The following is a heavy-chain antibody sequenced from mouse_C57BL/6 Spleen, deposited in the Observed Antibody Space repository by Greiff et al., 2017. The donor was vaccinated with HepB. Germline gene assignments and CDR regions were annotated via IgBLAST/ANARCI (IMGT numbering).Heavy chain of an antibody. D-gene: IGHD1-1*01. CDR1: GYAFTNYL. CDR3: ARAHYYGSRFFDY. Sequence: QVQLQQSGAELVRPGTSVKVSCKASGYAFTNYLIEWVKQRPGQGLEWIGVFNPGSGGTNYNEKFKGKATLTADKSSSTAYMQLSSLTSEDSAVYFCARAHYYGSRFFDYWGQGTTLTVSS. CDR2: FNPGSGGT. V-gene: IGHV1-54*01. J-gene: IGHJ2*01.